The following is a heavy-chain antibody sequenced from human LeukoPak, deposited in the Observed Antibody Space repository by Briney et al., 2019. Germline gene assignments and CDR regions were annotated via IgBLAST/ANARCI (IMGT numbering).Heavy chain of an antibody. V-gene: IGHV5-51*01. D-gene: IGHD3-10*01. CDR1: GYIFPSYW. Sequence: GESLKISCKGSGYIFPSYWIAWVRQMPGKGLEWMGIIYPGDSDTRYSPSFQGQVTISADKSLNTAYLQWRSLKASDTAIYYCARQTTNFYGSGSYVYWGPGTRVTVSS. J-gene: IGHJ4*02. CDR2: IYPGDSDT. CDR3: ARQTTNFYGSGSYVY.